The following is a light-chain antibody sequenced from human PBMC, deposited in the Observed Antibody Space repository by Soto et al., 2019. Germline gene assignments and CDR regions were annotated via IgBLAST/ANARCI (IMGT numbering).Light chain of an antibody. V-gene: IGKV1-39*01. CDR1: QNIDSY. J-gene: IGKJ1*01. Sequence: DIQMTQSPSSLSASLGARVTITCRASQNIDSYLNWYQQRQGKAPKLLIHDASILQSGVPSRFSGSGSGTEFALTISSLQPEDFETLYCQQTYSNPSTFGQGTKVDIK. CDR2: DAS. CDR3: QQTYSNPST.